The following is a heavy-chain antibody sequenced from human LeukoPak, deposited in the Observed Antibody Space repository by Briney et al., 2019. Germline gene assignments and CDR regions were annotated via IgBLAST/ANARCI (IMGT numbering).Heavy chain of an antibody. Sequence: GGSLRLSCAASGFTFSSYSMNWVRQAPGKGLEWVSSISSNSSYIYYADSVKGRFTISRDNAKNSLYLQMNSLRAEDTAVYYCARDGSITMVRGVMDYWGQGTLVTVSS. CDR1: GFTFSSYS. D-gene: IGHD3-10*01. CDR2: ISSNSSYI. V-gene: IGHV3-21*01. J-gene: IGHJ4*02. CDR3: ARDGSITMVRGVMDY.